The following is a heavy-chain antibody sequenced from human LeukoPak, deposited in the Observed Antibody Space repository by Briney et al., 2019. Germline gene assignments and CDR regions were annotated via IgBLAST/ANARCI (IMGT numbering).Heavy chain of an antibody. V-gene: IGHV3-53*01. CDR1: GFTVSSNS. CDR2: IYSDNT. CDR3: ARRAGAYSHPYDY. D-gene: IGHD4/OR15-4a*01. J-gene: IGHJ4*02. Sequence: AGGSLLLSCTGSGFTVSSNSMSWVRQAPGKGLEWVSFIYSDNTHYSDSVKGRFTISRDNSKNTLYLQMNSLRAEDTAVYYCARRAGAYSHPYDYWGQGTLVTVSS.